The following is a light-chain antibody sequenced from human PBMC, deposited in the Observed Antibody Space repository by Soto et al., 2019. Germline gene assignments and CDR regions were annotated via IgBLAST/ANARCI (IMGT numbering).Light chain of an antibody. Sequence: QSVLTQPPSASGTPGQRVTISCSGRSSNIGSNYVYWYQQFPGTAPKLLIYKNNERPSGVPDRFSGSKSGTSASLAISGLRSEDEADYYGATWDDSLNSQLFGGGTKLTVL. V-gene: IGLV1-47*01. CDR2: KNN. CDR3: ATWDDSLNSQL. J-gene: IGLJ2*01. CDR1: SSNIGSNY.